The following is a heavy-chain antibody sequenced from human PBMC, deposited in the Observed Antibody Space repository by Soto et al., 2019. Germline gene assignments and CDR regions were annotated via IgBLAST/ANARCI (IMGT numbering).Heavy chain of an antibody. CDR1: GYTFSNYG. CDR3: ARDSPPVDY. Sequence: QVQLVQSGAEVKKPGASVKVSCKASGYTFSNYGISWVRQAPGQGLEWMGWISAYNGNTKDAQKLQGRVTITADTSASTAYMELRSLRSDDSAVYYCARDSPPVDYWGQGTLVTVSS. CDR2: ISAYNGNT. J-gene: IGHJ4*02. V-gene: IGHV1-18*01.